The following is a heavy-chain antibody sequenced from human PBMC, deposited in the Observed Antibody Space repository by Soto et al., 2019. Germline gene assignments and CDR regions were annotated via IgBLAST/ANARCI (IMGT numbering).Heavy chain of an antibody. CDR2: IWYDGSKK. V-gene: IGHV3-33*01. CDR3: ARDTAGDSNNCYSPGWFDP. J-gene: IGHJ5*02. D-gene: IGHD2-21*02. CDR1: GLSFNRFG. Sequence: GASLRLSCVAAGLSFNRFGIHWVRQAPGKGLEWVAVIWYDGSKKYYADSVKGRFTISRDNSKNMVYLEMNSLRPEDTALYYCARDTAGDSNNCYSPGWFDPRGQGT.